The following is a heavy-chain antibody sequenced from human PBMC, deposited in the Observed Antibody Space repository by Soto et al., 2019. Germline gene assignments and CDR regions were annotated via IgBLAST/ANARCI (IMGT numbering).Heavy chain of an antibody. V-gene: IGHV4-59*01. D-gene: IGHD2-2*01. Sequence: QVQLQESGPGLVKPSETLSLTCTVSGGSISSYYWSWIRQSPGKGLEWIGYIHYSGSTKSNPSLKSRVTISVDTSRNQVSLKLSFATAADSAVYFCARARYQLLHPYYYGMDVWGQGTTVTVSS. J-gene: IGHJ6*02. CDR3: ARARYQLLHPYYYGMDV. CDR2: IHYSGST. CDR1: GGSISSYY.